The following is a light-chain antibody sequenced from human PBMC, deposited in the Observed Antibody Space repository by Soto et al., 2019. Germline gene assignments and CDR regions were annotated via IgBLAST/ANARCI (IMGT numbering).Light chain of an antibody. J-gene: IGKJ4*01. CDR3: QQSYSTPLT. CDR2: AAS. CDR1: QGISSY. V-gene: IGKV1-39*01. Sequence: IQLTQSPSSLSASVGDRVTITCRASQGISSYLAWYQHKPGKAPKLIIYAASSLQSGVPSRFSGSGSGTDFTLTISSLQPEDFATYYCQQSYSTPLTFGGGTKVDIK.